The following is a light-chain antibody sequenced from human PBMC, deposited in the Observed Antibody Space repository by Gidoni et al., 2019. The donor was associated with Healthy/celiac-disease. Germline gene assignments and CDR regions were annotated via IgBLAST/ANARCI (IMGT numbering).Light chain of an antibody. J-gene: IGLJ2*01. CDR2: STS. V-gene: IGLV7-43*01. CDR1: TGAVTSGYY. CDR3: LLYYGGAQGGV. Sequence: QTVVTQKPSLTGSPGGTVTLTCESSTGAVTSGYYPNWFQQKPGQAPRALLYSTSNKHSWPPSRFSGSLLGGHAALTLSGVQPEVEAEYYCLLYYGGAQGGVFGGGTNLTVL.